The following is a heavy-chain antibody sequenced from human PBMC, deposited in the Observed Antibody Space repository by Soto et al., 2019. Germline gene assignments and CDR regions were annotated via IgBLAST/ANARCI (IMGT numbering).Heavy chain of an antibody. V-gene: IGHV2-26*01. Sequence: GXGPTLVNPTETLTLTCTVSWFSLSNPRMGVSWIRQPPWKALEWLAHIFSDDEKSYSTSLKSRLIISKDTSKSQVVLTMNNMDPVDTATFYCARIMRDAVGVPDAIYYFDTWGQGTQVTVSS. J-gene: IGHJ5*02. D-gene: IGHD2-2*02. CDR2: IFSDDEK. CDR1: WFSLSNPRMG. CDR3: ARIMRDAVGVPDAIYYFDT.